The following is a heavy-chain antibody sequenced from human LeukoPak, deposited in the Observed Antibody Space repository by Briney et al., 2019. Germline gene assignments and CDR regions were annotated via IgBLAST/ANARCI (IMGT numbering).Heavy chain of an antibody. J-gene: IGHJ6*03. D-gene: IGHD1-1*01. CDR1: GGSFSGYH. CDR2: INHSGST. CDR3: VRGTNGGNWNDVRYYYYYYMDV. Sequence: SETLSLTRAVYGGSFSGYHWSWIRQPPGKGLEWIGEINHSGSTNYNPSLKSRVTISVDTSKNQFSLKLSSVTAADTAVYYCVRGTNGGNWNDVRYYYYYYMDVWGKGTTVTVSS. V-gene: IGHV4-34*01.